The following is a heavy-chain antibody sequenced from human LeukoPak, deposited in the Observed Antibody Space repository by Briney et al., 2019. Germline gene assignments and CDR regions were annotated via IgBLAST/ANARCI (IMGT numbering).Heavy chain of an antibody. J-gene: IGHJ5*02. Sequence: PSETLSLTCTVSGESISGFYWTWIRQPPGKGLEWIGYIYYSGSTNYNPSLKSRVTISVDTSKNQFSLKLSSVTAADTAVYYCARSITGTGVWFDPWGQGTLVTVSS. V-gene: IGHV4-59*12. CDR3: ARSITGTGVWFDP. D-gene: IGHD1-20*01. CDR2: IYYSGST. CDR1: GESISGFY.